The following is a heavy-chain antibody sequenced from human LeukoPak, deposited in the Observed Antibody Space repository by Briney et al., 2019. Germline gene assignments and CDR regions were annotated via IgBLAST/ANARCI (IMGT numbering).Heavy chain of an antibody. CDR1: GFTFSSYA. J-gene: IGHJ5*02. D-gene: IGHD4-17*01. CDR3: GKGPNAGDYGPNWFDP. CDR2: ISGSGGST. V-gene: IGHV3-23*01. Sequence: GGPLRLSCAASGFTFSSYAMSWVRQAPGKGLEWVSAISGSGGSTYYADSVKGRFTISRDDSKNTMYLKMNSLRAEDTAVYYCGKGPNAGDYGPNWFDPWGQGTLVTVSS.